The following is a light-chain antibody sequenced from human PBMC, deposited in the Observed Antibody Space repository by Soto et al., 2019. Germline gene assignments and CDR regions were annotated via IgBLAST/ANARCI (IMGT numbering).Light chain of an antibody. CDR3: QQYNSWPLT. V-gene: IGKV3D-15*01. CDR1: QSFATN. CDR2: DIF. Sequence: ELVFPQSPATLSLSPGERATLSCRASQSFATNLAWYQQRPGQAPRLVIYDIFTRATGVPTRISGSGSGTEFTLTISSLQSEDFAVYYCQQYNSWPLTFGGGTKVDIK. J-gene: IGKJ4*01.